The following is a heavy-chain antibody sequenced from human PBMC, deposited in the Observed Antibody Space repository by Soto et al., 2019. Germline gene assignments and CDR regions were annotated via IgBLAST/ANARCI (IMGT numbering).Heavy chain of an antibody. D-gene: IGHD5-12*01. V-gene: IGHV4-34*01. Sequence: SETLSLTCAVYGGSFSGYYWSWIRQPPGKGLEWIGEINHSGSTNYNPSLKSRVTISVDTSKNQFSLKLSSVTAADTAVYYCARATIVATITDWFDPWGQGTLVTVSS. CDR1: GGSFSGYY. CDR3: ARATIVATITDWFDP. CDR2: INHSGST. J-gene: IGHJ5*02.